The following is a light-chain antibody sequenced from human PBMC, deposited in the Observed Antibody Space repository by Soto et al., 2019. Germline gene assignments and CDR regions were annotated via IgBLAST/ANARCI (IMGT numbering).Light chain of an antibody. CDR2: YTS. Sequence: EIVLTQSQATLSSSPGETATLSCRASQYVGTRLAWYQHKPGQAPRLLIYYTSNRATGIPARFSGSGSGTDFTLTISSLAPEDFAIYYCHQRQSWPRTFGQGTKVEIK. J-gene: IGKJ1*01. V-gene: IGKV3-11*01. CDR3: HQRQSWPRT. CDR1: QYVGTR.